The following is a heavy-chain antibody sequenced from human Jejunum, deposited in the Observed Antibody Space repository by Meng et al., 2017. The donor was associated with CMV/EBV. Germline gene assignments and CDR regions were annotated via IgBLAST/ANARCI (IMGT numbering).Heavy chain of an antibody. D-gene: IGHD4-17*01. CDR3: VGAPAYGDSSFDY. J-gene: IGHJ4*02. CDR2: ISYDGSKR. CDR1: GFIFRTYA. Sequence: SGFIFRTYAIHLVLQAPGKGLRWVAVISYDGSKRYFADSVKGRFTISRDNSKNTLYLQVDSLRIEDTAMYYCVGAPAYGDSSFDYWGQGTLVTVSS. V-gene: IGHV3-30-3*01.